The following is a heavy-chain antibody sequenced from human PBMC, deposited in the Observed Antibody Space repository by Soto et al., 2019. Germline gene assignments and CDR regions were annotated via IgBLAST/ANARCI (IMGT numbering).Heavy chain of an antibody. V-gene: IGHV3-11*01. J-gene: IGHJ6*03. CDR3: ARAEAAARTFYYYYMDV. CDR1: GFTFSDYY. CDR2: ISSSGSTI. Sequence: GGSLRLSCAASGFTFSDYYMSWIRQAPGKGLEWVSYISSSGSTIYYADSVKGRFTISRDNAKNSLYLQMNSLRAEDTAVYYCARAEAAARTFYYYYMDVWGKGTTVTVSS. D-gene: IGHD6-13*01.